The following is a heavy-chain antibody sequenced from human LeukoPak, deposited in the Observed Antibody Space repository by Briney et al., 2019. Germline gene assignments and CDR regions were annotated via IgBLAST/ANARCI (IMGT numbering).Heavy chain of an antibody. CDR1: GLTFSSYA. CDR2: ISYDGSNK. D-gene: IGHD6-13*01. V-gene: IGHV3-30*01. CDR3: ARGGIAAAGGSYYYYYGMDV. J-gene: IGHJ6*02. Sequence: PGGSLRLSCAASGLTFSSYAMHWVRQAPGKGLEWVAVISYDGSNKYYADSVKGRFTISRDNSKNTLYLQMNSLIAEDTAVYYCARGGIAAAGGSYYYYYGMDVWGQGTTVSVPS.